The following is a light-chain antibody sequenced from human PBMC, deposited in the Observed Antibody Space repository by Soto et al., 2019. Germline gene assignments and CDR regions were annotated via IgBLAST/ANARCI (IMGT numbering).Light chain of an antibody. CDR3: QHYGSSPPIT. J-gene: IGKJ5*01. CDR1: QSVRSTS. CDR2: GAS. Sequence: DIVLTQSPGTLSLSPGERATLSCRASQSVRSTSLAWYQQKPGQAPRLLIYGASSRATGIPDRFSGGGSGTDFTLTISRLDPEDFAVYYCQHYGSSPPITFGQGTRLEIK. V-gene: IGKV3-20*01.